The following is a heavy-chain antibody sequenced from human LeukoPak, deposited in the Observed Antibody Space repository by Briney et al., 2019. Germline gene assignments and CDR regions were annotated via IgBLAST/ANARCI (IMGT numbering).Heavy chain of an antibody. Sequence: ASVKVSCKASGYTFAVFDIHWVRQAPGQGLEWMGWINPNSGGTSSAQKFQGRVTMTRDTSINIAYMELTSLISNDTAVYYCTRGPPGDSGPGRLSSMDVWGQGTTVTVSS. CDR1: GYTFAVFD. D-gene: IGHD3-10*01. V-gene: IGHV1-2*02. J-gene: IGHJ6*02. CDR2: INPNSGGT. CDR3: TRGPPGDSGPGRLSSMDV.